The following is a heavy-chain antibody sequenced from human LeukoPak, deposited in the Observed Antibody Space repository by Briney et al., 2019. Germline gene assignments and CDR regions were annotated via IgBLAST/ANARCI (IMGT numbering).Heavy chain of an antibody. CDR3: AKDIRGSTSWYGLDY. Sequence: GGSLRLSCAASGFTFDDYAMHWVRQGPGKGLEWVSLISWDGGSTYYADSVKGRFTISRDNSKNSLYLQMNSLRAEDTALYYCAKDIRGSTSWYGLDYWGQGTLVTVSS. CDR1: GFTFDDYA. CDR2: ISWDGGST. D-gene: IGHD6-13*01. V-gene: IGHV3-43D*03. J-gene: IGHJ4*02.